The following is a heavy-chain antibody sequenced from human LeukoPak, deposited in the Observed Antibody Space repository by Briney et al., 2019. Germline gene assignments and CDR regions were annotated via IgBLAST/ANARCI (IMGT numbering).Heavy chain of an antibody. Sequence: GGSLRLSCAASGFTFSSYAMSWVRQAPGKRLEWVSAISGSGGSTYYADSVKGRFTISRDNSKNTLYLQMNSLRTEDTAVYYCAKEGIQLGYNWFDPWGQGTLVTVSS. J-gene: IGHJ5*02. CDR1: GFTFSSYA. D-gene: IGHD5-18*01. V-gene: IGHV3-23*01. CDR3: AKEGIQLGYNWFDP. CDR2: ISGSGGST.